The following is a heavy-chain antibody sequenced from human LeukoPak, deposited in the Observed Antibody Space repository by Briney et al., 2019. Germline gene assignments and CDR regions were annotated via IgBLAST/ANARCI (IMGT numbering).Heavy chain of an antibody. V-gene: IGHV3-49*03. J-gene: IGHJ4*02. CDR3: TRDRLKYDFWSGYPDY. D-gene: IGHD3-3*01. CDR1: GFTFGDYA. Sequence: GGSLRLSCTASGFTFGDYAMSWFRQAPGKGLEWVGFIRSKAYGGTTEYAASVKGRFTISRDDSKSIAYLQMNSLKTEDTAVYYCTRDRLKYDFWSGYPDYWGQGTLVTASS. CDR2: IRSKAYGGTT.